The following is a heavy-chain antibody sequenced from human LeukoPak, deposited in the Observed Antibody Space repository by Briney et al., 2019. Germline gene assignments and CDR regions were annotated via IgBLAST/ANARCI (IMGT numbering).Heavy chain of an antibody. Sequence: SVKVSCKASGFTFTSSAMQWVRQARGQRLEWIGWIVVGSGNTNYAQKFQERVTITRDMSTSTAYMELSSLRSEDTAVYYCAAEYCSGGSGHFDYWGQGTLVTVSS. CDR3: AAEYCSGGSGHFDY. CDR2: IVVGSGNT. D-gene: IGHD2-15*01. V-gene: IGHV1-58*02. CDR1: GFTFTSSA. J-gene: IGHJ4*02.